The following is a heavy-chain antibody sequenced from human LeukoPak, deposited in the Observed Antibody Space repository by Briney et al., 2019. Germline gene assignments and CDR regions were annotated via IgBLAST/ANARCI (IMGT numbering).Heavy chain of an antibody. V-gene: IGHV3-23*01. CDR2: ISGSGDTT. CDR3: AKGSYYDSSGSFYFDY. Sequence: GGSLRLSCAASGFTFSSYAMSWVRQAPGKGLEWVSGISGSGDTTYYADSVKGRFTISRDNSKNTLYVQVNSLGTEDTAAYYCAKGSYYDSSGSFYFDYWGQGTLVTVSS. J-gene: IGHJ4*02. CDR1: GFTFSSYA. D-gene: IGHD3-22*01.